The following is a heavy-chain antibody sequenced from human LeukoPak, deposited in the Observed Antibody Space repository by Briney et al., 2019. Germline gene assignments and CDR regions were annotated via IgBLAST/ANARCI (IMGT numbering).Heavy chain of an antibody. CDR3: ARETNYDILTGYYHPDAFDI. V-gene: IGHV1-18*01. CDR2: ISAYNGNT. D-gene: IGHD3-9*01. J-gene: IGHJ3*02. CDR1: GYTFTSYG. Sequence: ASVKVSCKASGYTFTSYGISWLRQAPGQGLEWMGWISAYNGNTNYAQKLQGRVTMTTDTSTSTAYMELRSLRSDDTAVYYCARETNYDILTGYYHPDAFDIWGQGTMVTVSS.